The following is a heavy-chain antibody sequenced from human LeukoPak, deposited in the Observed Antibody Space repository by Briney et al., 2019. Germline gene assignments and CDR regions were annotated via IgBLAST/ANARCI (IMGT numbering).Heavy chain of an antibody. V-gene: IGHV4-59*01. CDR2: IYYSGST. CDR3: ARDRSSVAAAGLYYYYGMDV. CDR1: GGSISSYY. D-gene: IGHD6-13*01. Sequence: SETLSLTCTVSGGSISSYYWSWIRQPPGKGLEWIGYIYYSGSTNYNPSLKSRVTISVDTSKNQFSLKLSSVTAADTAVYYCARDRSSVAAAGLYYYYGMDVWGQGTTVTVSS. J-gene: IGHJ6*02.